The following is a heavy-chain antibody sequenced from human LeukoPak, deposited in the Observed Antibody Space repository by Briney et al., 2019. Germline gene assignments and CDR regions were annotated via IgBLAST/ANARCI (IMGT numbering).Heavy chain of an antibody. CDR3: AKDHEVCSSTSCYSDY. D-gene: IGHD2-2*01. CDR2: ISGSGGST. CDR1: GFTFSSYA. V-gene: IGHV3-23*01. Sequence: GGSLRLSCAASGFTFSSYAMSWVRQAPGKGLEWVSAISGSGGSTYYADSVKGRFTISRDNSKNTLYLQMNSLRAEDTAVYYCAKDHEVCSSTSCYSDYWGQGTLVTVSS. J-gene: IGHJ4*02.